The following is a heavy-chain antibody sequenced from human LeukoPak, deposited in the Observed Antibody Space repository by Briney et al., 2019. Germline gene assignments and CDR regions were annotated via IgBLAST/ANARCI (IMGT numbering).Heavy chain of an antibody. CDR3: ARAKGYTSSYSFDY. CDR2: IGISSGPL. V-gene: IGHV3-48*04. J-gene: IGHJ4*02. D-gene: IGHD3-10*01. Sequence: GGSLRLSCAASGFTFNNYAMNWVRQTPGGGGEGVLFIGISSGPLLYAASVKGRFTISRDNAKASVYLQMNRLRAEDTAVYYCARAKGYTSSYSFDYWGQGILVTVSS. CDR1: GFTFNNYA.